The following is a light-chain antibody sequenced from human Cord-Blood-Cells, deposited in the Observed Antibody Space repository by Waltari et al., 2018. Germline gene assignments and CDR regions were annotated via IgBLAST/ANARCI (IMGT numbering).Light chain of an antibody. CDR3: SSYTSSSTLC. V-gene: IGLV2-14*01. CDR1: SSDVGGYNY. Sequence: QSALTQPASVSGSPGQSITISCTGTSSDVGGYNYVSWYQQHPGKAPKLMIYDVSNRPSGVSNRFSGSKSGTAASLTISRLQAEDEADYYCSSYTSSSTLCFGTGTKVTVL. J-gene: IGLJ1*01. CDR2: DVS.